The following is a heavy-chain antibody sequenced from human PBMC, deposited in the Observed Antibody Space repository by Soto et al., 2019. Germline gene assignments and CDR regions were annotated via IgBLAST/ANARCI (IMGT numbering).Heavy chain of an antibody. Sequence: SETLSLTCTVSGGSMRNVYWSWIRQPPGKRLEWIGFIFHSGNAKYNPSLKSRVTISIDTSKSKFSLSLDSVTAVDTAVYFCARAHAPTLPFDYWGLGTLVTVSS. D-gene: IGHD2-15*01. CDR2: IFHSGNA. CDR3: ARAHAPTLPFDY. J-gene: IGHJ4*01. CDR1: GGSMRNVY. V-gene: IGHV4-59*01.